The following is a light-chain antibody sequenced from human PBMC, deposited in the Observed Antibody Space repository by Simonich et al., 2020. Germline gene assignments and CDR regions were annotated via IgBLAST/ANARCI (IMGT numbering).Light chain of an antibody. CDR2: DAS. V-gene: IGKV3-11*01. Sequence: EIVLTQSPATLSLSPGERATLSCRASQSVSSYLAWYQQKPGQAPRLLFYDASNRATGIPARFSGSGSGTDFTLTISSLQSEYFAVYYCQQYNNWPPLTFGGGTKVEIK. CDR3: QQYNNWPPLT. CDR1: QSVSSY. J-gene: IGKJ4*01.